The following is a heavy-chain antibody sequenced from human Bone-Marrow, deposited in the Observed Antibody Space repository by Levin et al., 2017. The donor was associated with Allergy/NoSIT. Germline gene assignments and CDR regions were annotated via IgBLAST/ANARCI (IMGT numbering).Heavy chain of an antibody. CDR1: GFSLSTSGMC. CDR3: ARMCTPRRCSSTSCYFYYYMDV. J-gene: IGHJ6*03. V-gene: IGHV2-70*11. CDR2: IDWDDDK. D-gene: IGHD2-2*01. Sequence: ESGPTLVKPTQTLTLTCTFSGFSLSTSGMCVSWIRQPPGKALEWLARIDWDDDKYYSTSLKTRLTISKDTSKNQVVLTMTNMDPVDTATYYCARMCTPRRCSSTSCYFYYYMDVWGKGTTVTVSS.